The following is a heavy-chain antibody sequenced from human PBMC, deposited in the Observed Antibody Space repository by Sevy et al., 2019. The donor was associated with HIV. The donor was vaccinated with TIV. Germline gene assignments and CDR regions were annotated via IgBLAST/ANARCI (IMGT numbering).Heavy chain of an antibody. CDR3: ARLFSCGGDCYYFDY. D-gene: IGHD2-21*02. V-gene: IGHV3-30*04. CDR2: MSHDGNYK. CDR1: GFTFSDYD. Sequence: GGSLRLSCAASGFTFSDYDMHWVRQAPGKGLEWVAVMSHDGNYKNHADSVKVRFTISRDNFKNTLYLQMNSLRVEDTVVYFCARLFSCGGDCYYFDYWGQGAPVTVSS. J-gene: IGHJ4*02.